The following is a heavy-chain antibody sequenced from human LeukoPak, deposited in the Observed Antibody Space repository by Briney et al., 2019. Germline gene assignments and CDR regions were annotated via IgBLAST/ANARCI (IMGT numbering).Heavy chain of an antibody. D-gene: IGHD4-17*01. J-gene: IGHJ6*03. CDR3: ARDTVTFHYYYYMDV. V-gene: IGHV1-69*06. CDR1: GGTFSSYA. CDR2: IIPIFGTA. Sequence: ASVKVSCKASGGTFSSYAISWVRQAPGQGLEWMGGIIPIFGTANYAQKFQGRVTITADKSTSTAYMELSSLRSEDTAVYYCARDTVTFHYYYYMDVWGKGTTVTVSS.